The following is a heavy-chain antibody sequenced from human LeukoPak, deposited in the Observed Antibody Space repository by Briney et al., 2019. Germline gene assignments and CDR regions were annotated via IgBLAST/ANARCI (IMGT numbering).Heavy chain of an antibody. Sequence: GGSLRLSCAASGFTFSSYSMNWVRQAPGKGLEWVSSISSSSSYIYYADSVKGRFTISRDNAKNSLYLQMNSLRAEDTAVYYCARGRVVVVVPAAIVSRRWFDPWGQGTLVTVSS. CDR2: ISSSSSYI. D-gene: IGHD2-2*01. J-gene: IGHJ5*02. CDR3: ARGRVVVVVPAAIVSRRWFDP. CDR1: GFTFSSYS. V-gene: IGHV3-21*01.